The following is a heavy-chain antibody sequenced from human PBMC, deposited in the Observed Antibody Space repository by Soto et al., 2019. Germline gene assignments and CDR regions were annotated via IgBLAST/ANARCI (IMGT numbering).Heavy chain of an antibody. V-gene: IGHV3-74*01. D-gene: IGHD6-13*01. CDR1: RFTFSSFW. CDR3: ARAAYSSRHAFLFDP. Sequence: EVQLVESGGGLVQPGGSLRLSCAASRFTFSSFWFHWVRQAPGKGLVWVSHINSDGSSTSYADSVKGRFTISRDNAKNQLYLQMNSLRAEDTAVYYCARAAYSSRHAFLFDPWGQGTLVTVSS. CDR2: INSDGSST. J-gene: IGHJ5*02.